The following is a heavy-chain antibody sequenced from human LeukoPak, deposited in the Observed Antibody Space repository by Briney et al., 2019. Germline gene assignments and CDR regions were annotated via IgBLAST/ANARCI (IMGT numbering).Heavy chain of an antibody. CDR3: ARVYGDYGAPAV. D-gene: IGHD4-17*01. CDR2: ISGSGTT. J-gene: IGHJ4*02. Sequence: GGSLRLSCAASGFTFSTPAMTWVRQAPGKGLEWVSGISGSGTTYYADSVKGRFTISRDNPKNTLYLQMNSLRAEDTAVYYCARVYGDYGAPAVWGQGTLVTVSS. CDR1: GFTFSTPA. V-gene: IGHV3-23*01.